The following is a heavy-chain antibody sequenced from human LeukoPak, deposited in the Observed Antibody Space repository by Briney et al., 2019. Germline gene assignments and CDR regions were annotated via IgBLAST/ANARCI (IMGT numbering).Heavy chain of an antibody. J-gene: IGHJ4*02. CDR1: GFTFSDYY. CDR3: ARVRVVRGVIRYFDY. CDR2: ISSSGSTI. V-gene: IGHV3-11*01. D-gene: IGHD3-10*01. Sequence: GGSLRLSCAASGFTFSDYYMSWIRQAPGKGLEWVPYISSSGSTIYYADSVKGRFTISRDNAKNSLYLQMNSLRAEDTAVYYCARVRVVRGVIRYFDYWGQGTLVTVSS.